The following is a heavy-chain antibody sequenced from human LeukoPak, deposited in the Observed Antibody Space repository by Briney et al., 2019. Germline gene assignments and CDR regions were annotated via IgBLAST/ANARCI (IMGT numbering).Heavy chain of an antibody. J-gene: IGHJ4*02. CDR1: GFTFSSSG. CDR2: ISYDGSNK. V-gene: IGHV3-30*18. CDR3: AKDQAATWSFDY. Sequence: GRSLRLSCAASGFTFSSSGMHWVHQAPGKGLEWVAVISYDGSNKYYADSVKGRFTISRDNSKNTLYLQMNSLRAEDTAVYYCAKDQAATWSFDYWGQGTLVTVSS. D-gene: IGHD6-25*01.